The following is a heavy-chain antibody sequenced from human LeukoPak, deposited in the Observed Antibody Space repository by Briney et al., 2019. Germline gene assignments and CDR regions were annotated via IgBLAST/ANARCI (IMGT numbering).Heavy chain of an antibody. CDR2: IYTSGST. V-gene: IGHV4-61*02. CDR1: GGSISSGSYH. Sequence: SQTLSLTCTVSGGSISSGSYHWSWIRQPAGKGLEWIGRIYTSGSTNYNPSLKSRVTISVDTSKNQFSLKLSSVTAADTAVYYCARVSSIVVVPAAIDLWGRGTLVTVSS. D-gene: IGHD2-2*01. J-gene: IGHJ2*01. CDR3: ARVSSIVVVPAAIDL.